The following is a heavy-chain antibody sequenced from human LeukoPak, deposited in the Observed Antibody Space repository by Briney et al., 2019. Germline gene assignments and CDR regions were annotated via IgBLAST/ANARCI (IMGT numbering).Heavy chain of an antibody. V-gene: IGHV3-7*04. CDR1: GFSFSSYW. J-gene: IGHJ4*02. CDR2: IQQDGSAK. Sequence: GGSLRLSCVASGFSFSSYWMNWVRQAPGKGLEWVANIQQDGSAKYYVDSVRGRFTISRDNAKNSLYLQMNSLRAEDTAVYYCVRDFGPHGYWGQGTLVTVSS. D-gene: IGHD3-10*01. CDR3: VRDFGPHGY.